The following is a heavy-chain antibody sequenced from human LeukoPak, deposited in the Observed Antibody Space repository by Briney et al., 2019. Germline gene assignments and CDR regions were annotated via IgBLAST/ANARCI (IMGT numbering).Heavy chain of an antibody. CDR3: ARSEQQQPHLPDY. CDR1: GYTFTGYY. D-gene: IGHD6-13*01. Sequence: ASVKVSCKASGYTFTGYYMHWVRQAPGQGLEWMGWINPNSGGTNYAQKLQGRVTMTTDTSTSTAYMELRSLRSDDTAVYYCARSEQQQPHLPDYWGQGTLVTVSS. CDR2: INPNSGGT. J-gene: IGHJ4*02. V-gene: IGHV1-2*02.